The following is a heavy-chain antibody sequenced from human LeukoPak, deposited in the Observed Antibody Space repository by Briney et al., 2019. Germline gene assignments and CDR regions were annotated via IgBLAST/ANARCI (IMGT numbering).Heavy chain of an antibody. CDR3: ASLTTDYYMDV. D-gene: IGHD4-17*01. Sequence: SETLSLTCTVSGGSIGTYYWSWIRQPPGKGLEWIGYIYYSGSTIYNPSLKSRVTISVDTPKNQFSLKLNSVTAADTAVCYCASLTTDYYMDVWGKGTTVTVSS. CDR1: GGSIGTYY. J-gene: IGHJ6*03. CDR2: IYYSGST. V-gene: IGHV4-59*01.